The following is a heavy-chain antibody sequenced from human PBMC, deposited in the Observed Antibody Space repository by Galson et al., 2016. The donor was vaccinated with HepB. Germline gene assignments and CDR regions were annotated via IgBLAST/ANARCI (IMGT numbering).Heavy chain of an antibody. D-gene: IGHD2-21*02. J-gene: IGHJ1*01. CDR1: GFSFSDYH. CDR2: ISRDSRYT. V-gene: IGHV3-11*06. Sequence: SLRLSCAASGFSFSDYHMSWIRQTPGKGLEWISYISRDSRYTKYADSVKGRFTISRDTAKNSLYLQMNSLSAEDTAVYFCAREDCAGDCVPTSFDRWGQGTLVSVSS. CDR3: AREDCAGDCVPTSFDR.